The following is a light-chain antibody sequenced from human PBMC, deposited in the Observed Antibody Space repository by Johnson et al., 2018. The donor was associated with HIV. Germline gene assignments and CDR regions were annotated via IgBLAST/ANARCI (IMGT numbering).Light chain of an antibody. CDR1: SSNIGNNY. CDR2: DNN. Sequence: HSVLTQPPSVSAAPGQKVTISCSGSSSNIGNNYVSWYQQLPGTAPKLLIYDNNKRPSGIPHRFFGSKSGTSATLGITGLQTGDEADYYCGTWDSSLSAAVFGTGTKVTVL. CDR3: GTWDSSLSAAV. J-gene: IGLJ1*01. V-gene: IGLV1-51*01.